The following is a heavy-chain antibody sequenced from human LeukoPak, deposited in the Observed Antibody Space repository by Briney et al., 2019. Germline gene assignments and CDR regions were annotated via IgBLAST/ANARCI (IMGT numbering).Heavy chain of an antibody. V-gene: IGHV4-39*07. J-gene: IGHJ5*02. CDR3: ARGSHSSGWYGGHWFDP. CDR1: GGSISSSTYY. Sequence: SETLSLTCTVSGGSISSSTYYWGWIRQPPGKGLEWIGSIYYSGSTYYNPSLKSRVTISVDTSKNQFSLKLSSVTAADTAVYYCARGSHSSGWYGGHWFDPWGQGTLVTVSS. CDR2: IYYSGST. D-gene: IGHD6-19*01.